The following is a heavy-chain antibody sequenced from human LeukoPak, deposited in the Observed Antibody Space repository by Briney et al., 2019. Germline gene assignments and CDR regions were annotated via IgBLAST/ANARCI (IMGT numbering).Heavy chain of an antibody. CDR3: TKDHHYYGSVN. CDR2: ISGSGGST. J-gene: IGHJ4*02. V-gene: IGHV3-23*01. D-gene: IGHD3-10*01. CDR1: GFTFSSYS. Sequence: GGSLRLSCAASGFTFSSYSMNWVRQAPGKGLEWVSAISGSGGSTYYADSVKGRFTISRGNSKNTLYLQMNSLRAEDTAVYYCTKDHHYYGSVNWGQGTLVTVSS.